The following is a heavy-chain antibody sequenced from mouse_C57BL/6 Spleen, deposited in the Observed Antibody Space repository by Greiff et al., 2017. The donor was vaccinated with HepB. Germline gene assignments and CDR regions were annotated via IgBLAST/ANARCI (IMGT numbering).Heavy chain of an antibody. Sequence: DVKLVESGPGMVKPSQSLSLTCTVTGYSITSGYDWHWIRHFPGNKLEWMGYISYSGSTNYNPSLKSRISITHDTSKNHFFLKLNSVTTEDTATYDWARAPYYYGSSYWYFDVWGTGTTVTVSS. CDR3: ARAPYYYGSSYWYFDV. J-gene: IGHJ1*03. CDR1: GYSITSGYD. CDR2: ISYSGST. V-gene: IGHV3-1*01. D-gene: IGHD1-1*01.